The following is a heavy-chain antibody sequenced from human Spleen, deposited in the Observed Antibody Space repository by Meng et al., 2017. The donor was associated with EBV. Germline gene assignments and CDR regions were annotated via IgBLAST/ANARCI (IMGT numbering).Heavy chain of an antibody. Sequence: QGELVQSGSGFKRPGASVKVSCKASGYTFTTYGMNWVRQAPGQGLEWMGGINTNTGNPTYAQDFTGRFVFSLDTSASTAYLQISSLKAEDTAVYYCARARSSGWNSYYFDFWGQGTLVTVSS. CDR3: ARARSSGWNSYYFDF. CDR1: GYTFTTYG. CDR2: INTNTGNP. D-gene: IGHD6-25*01. J-gene: IGHJ4*02. V-gene: IGHV7-4-1*02.